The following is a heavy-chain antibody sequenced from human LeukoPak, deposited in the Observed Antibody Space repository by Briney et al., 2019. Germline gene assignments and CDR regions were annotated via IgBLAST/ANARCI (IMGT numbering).Heavy chain of an antibody. CDR2: IKQDGSEK. D-gene: IGHD6-13*01. Sequence: GGSLRLSCAASGFTFSSYWMSWVRQAPGKGLEWVANIKQDGSEKYYVDSVKGRFTISRDNSKNTLYLQMNSLRAEDTAVYYCAKDPIRRGPSSSWRKNWFDPWGQGTLVTVSS. CDR1: GFTFSSYW. J-gene: IGHJ5*02. CDR3: AKDPIRRGPSSSWRKNWFDP. V-gene: IGHV3-7*01.